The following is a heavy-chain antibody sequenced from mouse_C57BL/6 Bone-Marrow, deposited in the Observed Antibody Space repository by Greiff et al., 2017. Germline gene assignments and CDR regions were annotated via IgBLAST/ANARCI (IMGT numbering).Heavy chain of an antibody. CDR3: ARGGNYGGYYFDY. J-gene: IGHJ2*01. CDR1: GYTFTTYP. D-gene: IGHD2-1*01. Sequence: QVHVKQSGAELVKPGASVKMSCKASGYTFTTYPIEWMKQNHGKSLEWIGNFHPYNDDTKYNEKFKGKATLTVEQSSRTVYLELSRLTSDDSAVYYCARGGNYGGYYFDYWGQGTTLTVSS. CDR2: FHPYNDDT. V-gene: IGHV1-47*01.